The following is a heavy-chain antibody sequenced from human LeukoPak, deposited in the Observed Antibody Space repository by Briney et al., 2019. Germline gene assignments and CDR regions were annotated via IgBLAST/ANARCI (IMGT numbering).Heavy chain of an antibody. CDR1: GFTFDDYA. CDR2: ISWNSGSI. CDR3: AKGLLMVHATPFDY. J-gene: IGHJ4*02. D-gene: IGHD2-8*01. V-gene: IGHV3-9*01. Sequence: GRSLRLSCAASGFTFDDYAMHWVRQAPGKGLEWVSGISWNSGSIGYADSVKGRFTISRDNAKNSLYLQMNSLRAEDTALYYSAKGLLMVHATPFDYWGQGTLVTVSS.